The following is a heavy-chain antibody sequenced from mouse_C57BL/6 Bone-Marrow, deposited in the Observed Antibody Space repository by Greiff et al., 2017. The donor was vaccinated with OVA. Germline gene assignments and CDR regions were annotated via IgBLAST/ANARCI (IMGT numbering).Heavy chain of an antibody. V-gene: IGHV1-81*01. J-gene: IGHJ4*01. CDR3: AMYYSKFLYYAMDY. CDR2: IYPRSGNT. Sequence: VQLQQSGAELARPGASVKLSCKASGYTFTSYGISWVKQRTGQGLEWIGEIYPRSGNTYYNEKFKGKATLTADKSSSTAYMELRSLTSEDSAVYFCAMYYSKFLYYAMDYWGQGTSVTVSS. CDR1: GYTFTSYG. D-gene: IGHD2-5*01.